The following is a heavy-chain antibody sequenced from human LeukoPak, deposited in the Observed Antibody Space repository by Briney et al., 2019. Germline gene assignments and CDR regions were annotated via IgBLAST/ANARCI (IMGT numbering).Heavy chain of an antibody. Sequence: GGSLRLSCAASGFTFSNDWMTWVRQAPGKRLEWVANIKKDGTEKYYADSVKGRFTISRDNAKTSLYLQMNSLRAEDTAVYYCARKLYYYDSSGFAGWFDPWGQGTLVTVSS. J-gene: IGHJ5*02. CDR1: GFTFSNDW. CDR2: IKKDGTEK. CDR3: ARKLYYYDSSGFAGWFDP. V-gene: IGHV3-7*05. D-gene: IGHD3-22*01.